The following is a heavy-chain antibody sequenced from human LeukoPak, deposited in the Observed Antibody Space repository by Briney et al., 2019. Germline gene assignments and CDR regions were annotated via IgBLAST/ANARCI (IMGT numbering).Heavy chain of an antibody. CDR1: GGSISSYY. CDR2: ISNSGNT. D-gene: IGHD6-19*01. V-gene: IGHV4-59*08. CDR3: AKHAPSAVAGDFDD. Sequence: PSETLSLTCTVSGGSISSYYWSWIRQPPGKGLEWIGYISNSGNTKYNPSLKTRVTISVDTSKNQFSLKLSSVTAADTAVYYCAKHAPSAVAGDFDDWGQGTLVTVSS. J-gene: IGHJ4*02.